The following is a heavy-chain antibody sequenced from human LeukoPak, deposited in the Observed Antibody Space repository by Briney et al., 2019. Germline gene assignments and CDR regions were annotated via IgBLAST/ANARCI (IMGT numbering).Heavy chain of an antibody. V-gene: IGHV4-59*01. CDR1: GGSISSYY. D-gene: IGHD3-16*01. CDR2: IYYSGST. Sequence: SETLSLTCTVSGGSISSYYWSWIRQPPGKGLEWIGYIYYSGSTNYNPSLKSRVTISVDTSKNQFSLKLSSVTAADTAVYYCARRGLRLKPFDYWGQGTLVTVSS. J-gene: IGHJ4*02. CDR3: ARRGLRLKPFDY.